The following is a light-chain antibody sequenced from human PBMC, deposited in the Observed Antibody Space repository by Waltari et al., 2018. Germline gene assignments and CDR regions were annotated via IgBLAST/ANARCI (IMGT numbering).Light chain of an antibody. CDR3: QKYGTLPAT. CDR2: DGS. Sequence: EIVFTQSPGTLSLSPGESATLSCRASQSVSRTLAWYQTKPGQAPRLLMYDGSSRAAGLPDRFSGSGSGTDFSLTISRLEPEDFGVYYCQKYGTLPATFGQGTKVEI. J-gene: IGKJ1*01. CDR1: QSVSRT. V-gene: IGKV3-20*01.